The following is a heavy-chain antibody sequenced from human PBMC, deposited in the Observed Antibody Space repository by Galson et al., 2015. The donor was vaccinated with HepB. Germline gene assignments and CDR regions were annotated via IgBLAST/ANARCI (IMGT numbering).Heavy chain of an antibody. CDR2: FDPETGET. J-gene: IGHJ3*02. CDR1: GDTLSELS. D-gene: IGHD2/OR15-2a*01. CDR3: ATERIYEVFDI. Sequence: SVKVSCKVSGDTLSELSMHWVRQAPGRGLEWMGGFDPETGETIYAQKFQGRVSMTEDTSTDTAYMELSSLRSEDTALYYCATERIYEVFDIWGQGTRVTVSS. V-gene: IGHV1-24*01.